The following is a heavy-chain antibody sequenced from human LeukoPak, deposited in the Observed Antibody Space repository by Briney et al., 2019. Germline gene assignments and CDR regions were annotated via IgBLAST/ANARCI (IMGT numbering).Heavy chain of an antibody. Sequence: SETLSLTCTVSGGSISSSSYYWGWIRQPPGKGLEWIGSIYYSGSTYYNPSLKSRVTISVDTSKNQFSLKLSSVTAADTAVYYCARDPRIVVVPNYFDYWGQGTLVTVSS. CDR2: IYYSGST. V-gene: IGHV4-39*07. J-gene: IGHJ4*02. CDR1: GGSISSSSYY. CDR3: ARDPRIVVVPNYFDY. D-gene: IGHD3-22*01.